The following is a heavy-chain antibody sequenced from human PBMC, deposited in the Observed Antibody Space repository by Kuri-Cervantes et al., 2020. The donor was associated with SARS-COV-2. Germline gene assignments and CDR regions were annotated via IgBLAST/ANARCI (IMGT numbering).Heavy chain of an antibody. D-gene: IGHD1-26*01. CDR1: EFTFSNYA. CDR3: ARDASYSGSYGSFQH. J-gene: IGHJ1*01. CDR2: ISYDGSDK. V-gene: IGHV3-30*01. Sequence: GGSRRLSRAAAEFTFSNYAIHWVRLAPGKGLGWVALISYDGSDKNYADSVKGRFTISRDNSKNTLYLQMNTLKTEDTAMFYCARDASYSGSYGSFQHWGQGTLVTVSS.